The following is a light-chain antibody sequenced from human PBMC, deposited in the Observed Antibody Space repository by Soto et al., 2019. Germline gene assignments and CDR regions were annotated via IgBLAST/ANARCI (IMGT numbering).Light chain of an antibody. Sequence: DIQVTQSPSTLSASVGDRVIIACRASQTADKWVAWYQQKPGKAPNVLIYDASRLESGVPSRFSGSGFGTLFTLTISNLQPDDFATYYCQQYNDYPYTFGQGTKVEI. CDR3: QQYNDYPYT. CDR1: QTADKW. J-gene: IGKJ2*01. CDR2: DAS. V-gene: IGKV1-5*01.